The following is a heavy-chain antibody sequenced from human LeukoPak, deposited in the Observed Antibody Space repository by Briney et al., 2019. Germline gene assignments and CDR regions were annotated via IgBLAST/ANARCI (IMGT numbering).Heavy chain of an antibody. Sequence: GGSLRLSCAASGFTFSSYAMSWVRQAPGKGLEWVSAISGSGGSTYYADSVKGRFTISRGNSKNTLYLQMNSLRAEDTAVYYCAKDPAFRGIHIGWGRGTLVTVSS. CDR1: GFTFSSYA. J-gene: IGHJ4*02. CDR2: ISGSGGST. V-gene: IGHV3-23*01. D-gene: IGHD3-10*01. CDR3: AKDPAFRGIHIG.